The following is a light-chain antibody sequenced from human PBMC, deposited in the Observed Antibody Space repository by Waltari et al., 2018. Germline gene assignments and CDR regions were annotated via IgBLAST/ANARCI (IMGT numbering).Light chain of an antibody. J-gene: IGKJ1*01. CDR3: HQYNNWPPGT. V-gene: IGKV3-15*01. Sequence: TVVTQSPVTLSVSPGERATLSCRTTQSIGSSLAWYQQKPGQPPRLLLFHGSTRATGSPARFSGSGSETEFTITISSLQSEDFAVYYCHQYNNWPPGTFGQGTKVEV. CDR2: HGS. CDR1: QSIGSS.